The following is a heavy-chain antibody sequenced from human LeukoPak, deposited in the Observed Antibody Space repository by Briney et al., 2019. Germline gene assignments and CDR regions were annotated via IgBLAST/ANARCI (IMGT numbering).Heavy chain of an antibody. CDR3: ARHHSGSYSYFDY. D-gene: IGHD1-26*01. CDR2: INYSGST. Sequence: SETLSLTCTVSGGSISSYYWSWIRQPPGKGLEYIGYINYSGSTDYNPSLRSRATISVDTSKNQFSLKLSSVTAADTAVYHCARHHSGSYSYFDYWGQGTLVTVSS. CDR1: GGSISSYY. J-gene: IGHJ4*02. V-gene: IGHV4-59*08.